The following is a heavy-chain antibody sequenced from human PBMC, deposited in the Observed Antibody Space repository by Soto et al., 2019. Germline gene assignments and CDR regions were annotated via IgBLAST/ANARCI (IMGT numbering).Heavy chain of an antibody. J-gene: IGHJ5*02. CDR2: IFRSGSP. Sequence: PSETMSLTGGFSRGTIRSPDWWTWVRQPPGKGLEWLGDIFRSGSPSYTPPLERPVTISVDKSKNQFSLTWTSVTAADTAVYFCARGRGRYSRGWSWFDPWGQGILVTVSS. CDR1: RGTIRSPDW. V-gene: IGHV4-4*02. D-gene: IGHD6-19*01. CDR3: ARGRGRYSRGWSWFDP.